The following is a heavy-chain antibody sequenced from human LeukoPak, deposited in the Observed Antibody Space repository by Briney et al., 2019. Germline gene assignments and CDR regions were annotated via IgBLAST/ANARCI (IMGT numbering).Heavy chain of an antibody. J-gene: IGHJ4*02. D-gene: IGHD5-24*01. CDR2: ISGSGGST. V-gene: IGHV3-23*01. Sequence: PGGSLRFSCAASGFTFSSYGMSWVRQAPGKGLEWVSAISGSGGSTYYADSVKGRFTISRDNSKNTLYLQMNSLRAEDTAVYYCAKVPSRWLQLLDYWGQGTLVTVSS. CDR1: GFTFSSYG. CDR3: AKVPSRWLQLLDY.